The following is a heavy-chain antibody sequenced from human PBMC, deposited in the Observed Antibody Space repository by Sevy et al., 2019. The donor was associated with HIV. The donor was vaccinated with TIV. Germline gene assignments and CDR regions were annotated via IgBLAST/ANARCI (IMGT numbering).Heavy chain of an antibody. Sequence: ASVKVSCKASGGTFSSYAISWVRQAPGQGLEWMGGIIPIFGTANYAQKIQGRVTITADESTSTAYMELSSLRSEDTAVYYCAGTVIAARRAYFDYWGQGTLVTVSS. CDR2: IIPIFGTA. CDR1: GGTFSSYA. V-gene: IGHV1-69*13. CDR3: AGTVIAARRAYFDY. J-gene: IGHJ4*02. D-gene: IGHD6-6*01.